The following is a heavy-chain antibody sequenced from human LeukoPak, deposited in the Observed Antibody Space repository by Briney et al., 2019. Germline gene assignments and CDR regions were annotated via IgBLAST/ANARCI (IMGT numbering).Heavy chain of an antibody. J-gene: IGHJ4*02. CDR1: GYTFTSYG. CDR2: IIPIFGTA. V-gene: IGHV1-69*13. Sequence: ASVKVSCKASGYTFTSYGISWVRQAPGQGLEWMGGIIPIFGTANYAQKFQGRVTITADESTSTAYMELSSLRSEDTAVYYCAFGVKRGTTVTHWGQGTLVTVSS. D-gene: IGHD4-11*01. CDR3: AFGVKRGTTVTH.